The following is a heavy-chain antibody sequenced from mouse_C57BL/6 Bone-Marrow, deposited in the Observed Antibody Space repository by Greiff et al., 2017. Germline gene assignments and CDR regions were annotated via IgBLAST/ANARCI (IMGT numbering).Heavy chain of an antibody. CDR2: FYPGSGSI. V-gene: IGHV1-62-2*01. CDR1: GYTFTEYT. J-gene: IGHJ3*01. D-gene: IGHD1-1*01. Sequence: VQLQQSGAELVKPGASVKLSCKASGYTFTEYTIHWVKQRSGQGLEWIGWFYPGSGSIKYNEKFKDKATLNADKSSSTVYMELSRLTSEDSAVYFCARHGDYYGSSYVAWFAYWGQGTLVTVSA. CDR3: ARHGDYYGSSYVAWFAY.